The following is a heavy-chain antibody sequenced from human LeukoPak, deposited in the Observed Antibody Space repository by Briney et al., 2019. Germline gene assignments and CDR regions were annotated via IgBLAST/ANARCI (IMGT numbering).Heavy chain of an antibody. CDR2: INHSGST. CDR3: ARNYCSGGSCYSGLDY. Sequence: KTSETLSLTCAVYGGSFSGYYWSWIRQPPGKGLEWIGEINHSGSTNYNPSLKSRVTISVDTSKNQFSLKLSSVTAADTAVYYCARNYCSGGSCYSGLDYWGQGTLVTVSS. CDR1: GGSFSGYY. V-gene: IGHV4-34*01. J-gene: IGHJ4*02. D-gene: IGHD2-15*01.